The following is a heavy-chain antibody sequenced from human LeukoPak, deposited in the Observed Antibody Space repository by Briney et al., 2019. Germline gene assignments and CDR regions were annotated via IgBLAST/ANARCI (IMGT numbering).Heavy chain of an antibody. CDR2: ISYDGSNK. V-gene: IGHV3-30*03. CDR1: GFTFSSYG. D-gene: IGHD4-17*01. CDR3: ATTRTTAYNWFDP. J-gene: IGHJ5*02. Sequence: GGSLRLSCAASGFTFSSYGMHWVRQAPGKGLEWVAVISYDGSNKYYADSVKGRFTISRDNAKNSLYLQMNTLRPEDTAVYYCATTRTTAYNWFDPWGQGTLVTVSS.